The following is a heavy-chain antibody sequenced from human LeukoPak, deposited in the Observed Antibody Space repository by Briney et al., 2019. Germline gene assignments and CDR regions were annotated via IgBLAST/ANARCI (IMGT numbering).Heavy chain of an antibody. CDR3: ATNYGSGSYYIVVY. Sequence: SETLSLTCAVSGYSISSGYYWGWIRQPPGKGLEGIGNIYHSGSTYYNPSLKSRVTISLDTSKNQFSLKLSSVTAADTAVYYCATNYGSGSYYIVVYWGQGTLVTVSS. CDR2: IYHSGST. D-gene: IGHD3-10*01. V-gene: IGHV4-38-2*01. CDR1: GYSISSGYY. J-gene: IGHJ4*02.